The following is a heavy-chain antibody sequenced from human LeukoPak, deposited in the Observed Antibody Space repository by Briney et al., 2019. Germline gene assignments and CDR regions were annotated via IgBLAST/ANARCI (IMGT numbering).Heavy chain of an antibody. CDR1: GYTFTSYD. V-gene: IGHV1-8*01. J-gene: IGHJ4*02. D-gene: IGHD7-27*01. Sequence: ASVKVSCKACGYTFTSYDFNWVRQATGQRPEWMGWMSPNSGDTGYAQKFQDRVTMTRNTSISTAYMELSSLRSDDTAVYYCARGPPNWGYDYWGPGTLVTVSS. CDR3: ARGPPNWGYDY. CDR2: MSPNSGDT.